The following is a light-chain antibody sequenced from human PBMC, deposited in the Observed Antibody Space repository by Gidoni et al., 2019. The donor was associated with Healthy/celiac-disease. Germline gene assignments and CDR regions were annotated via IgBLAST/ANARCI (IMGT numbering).Light chain of an antibody. CDR3: MQGTHWPPWT. J-gene: IGKJ2*02. Sequence: DVVMTQSPLSLPVTLGQPASISCRASQSLVYSDGNTYLNWFQQRPGQSPRRLIYKVSNRYSGSGTDFTLKISRLEAEDVGVYYCMQGTHWPPWTFGQGTKLEIK. CDR2: KVS. V-gene: IGKV2-30*01. CDR1: QSLVYSDGNTY.